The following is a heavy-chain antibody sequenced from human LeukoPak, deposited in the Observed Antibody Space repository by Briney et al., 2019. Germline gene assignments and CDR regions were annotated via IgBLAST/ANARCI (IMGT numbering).Heavy chain of an antibody. J-gene: IGHJ3*01. CDR2: ISYDETNK. D-gene: IGHD3-22*01. CDR3: ARDRPFWRCYDTSGPRDAFDV. Sequence: GGSLRLSCAASGFSFRTYGMHWVRQAPGKGLEWVALISYDETNKYYADSVKGRFTLSRDNSKSTLFLEMSNLRTEDTAVYYCARDRPFWRCYDTSGPRDAFDVWGQGTMVTVSA. CDR1: GFSFRTYG. V-gene: IGHV3-30*03.